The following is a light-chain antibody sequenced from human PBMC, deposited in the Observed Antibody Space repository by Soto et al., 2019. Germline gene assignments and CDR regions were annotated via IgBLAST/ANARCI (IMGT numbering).Light chain of an antibody. CDR1: QGVSSN. Sequence: EIVMTQSPATLSVSPGERATLSCRASQGVSSNLAWYQQKPGQAPRLLIYGASTRATGIPARFSGSGSATEFTLTISSLQSEDFAVYYCQQYSNWPPWTFGQGTKVEIK. V-gene: IGKV3-15*01. CDR3: QQYSNWPPWT. CDR2: GAS. J-gene: IGKJ1*01.